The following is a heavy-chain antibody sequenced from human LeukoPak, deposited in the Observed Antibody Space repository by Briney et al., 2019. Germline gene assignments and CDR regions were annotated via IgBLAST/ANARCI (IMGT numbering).Heavy chain of an antibody. CDR1: GFTFSSYS. CDR3: ANLGRPGSYSLPDY. D-gene: IGHD1-26*01. J-gene: IGHJ4*02. V-gene: IGHV3-21*01. Sequence: PGGSLRLSCAASGFTFSSYSMNWVRQAPGKGLEWVSSISSSSSYIYYADSVKGRFTISRDNAKNSLYLLMNSLRAEDTAVYYCANLGRPGSYSLPDYWGQGTLVTVSS. CDR2: ISSSSSYI.